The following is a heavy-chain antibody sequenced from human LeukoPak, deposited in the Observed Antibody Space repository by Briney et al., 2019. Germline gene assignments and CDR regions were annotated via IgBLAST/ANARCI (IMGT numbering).Heavy chain of an antibody. Sequence: PSETLSLTCSVSGGSFSDYYWNWIRQSPGKGLEWIGYIYPSGSTDYNPSLKSRVTMSTDTSKNQISLKLTSVTAADTALYFCARQATLLAGRLEAGGFDIWGRGTMVTVSS. CDR1: GGSFSDYY. CDR3: ARQATLLAGRLEAGGFDI. D-gene: IGHD3-3*01. V-gene: IGHV4-59*08. CDR2: IYPSGST. J-gene: IGHJ3*02.